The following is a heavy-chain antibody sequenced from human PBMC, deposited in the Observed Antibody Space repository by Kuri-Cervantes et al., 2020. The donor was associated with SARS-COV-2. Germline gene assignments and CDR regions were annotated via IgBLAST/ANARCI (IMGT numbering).Heavy chain of an antibody. CDR3: AREVEARDGYYVGLDWFEH. D-gene: IGHD3-3*01. CDR1: GFTFSSYG. V-gene: IGHV3-33*01. J-gene: IGHJ5*02. Sequence: GESLKISCAASGFTFSSYGMHWVRQAPGKGLEWVAVIWYDGSNKYDADFVKGRFTICRDNSKNTLYLQMNILEAEDTAVYYGAREVEARDGYYVGLDWFEHWDQGTLITVSS. CDR2: IWYDGSNK.